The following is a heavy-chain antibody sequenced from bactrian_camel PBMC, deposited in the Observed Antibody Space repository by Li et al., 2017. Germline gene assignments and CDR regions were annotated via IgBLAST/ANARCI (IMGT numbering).Heavy chain of an antibody. CDR1: GYTFNTYS. J-gene: IGHJ4*01. CDR3: AAAKGLPDLLRGGYLSARSYNY. D-gene: IGHD3*01. V-gene: IGHV3S1*01. CDR2: IDTGDGST. Sequence: HVQLVESGGGSALAGGSVRLSCAASGYTFNTYSWFRQAPGQEREGVAAIDTGDGSTLYLNSVEGRFTISHDNAKNTLYLQMNSLKPEDTAIYYCAAAKGLPDLLRGGYLSARSYNYWGRGTQVTVS.